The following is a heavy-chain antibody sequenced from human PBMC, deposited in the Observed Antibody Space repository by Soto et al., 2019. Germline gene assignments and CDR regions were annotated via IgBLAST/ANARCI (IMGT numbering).Heavy chain of an antibody. D-gene: IGHD3-3*01. J-gene: IGHJ6*02. Sequence: EVQLLESGGGLVQPGESLRLSCAASGFTFSSSAMSWVRQAPGKGLEWVSAISGSADSAYYEDSVKGRFTISRDNSKNTLPLQMTSLRAEDTAVYYCAKGPTIFGVVIVFNYYYGMDVWGQGTTVTVSS. CDR2: ISGSADSA. CDR1: GFTFSSSA. CDR3: AKGPTIFGVVIVFNYYYGMDV. V-gene: IGHV3-23*01.